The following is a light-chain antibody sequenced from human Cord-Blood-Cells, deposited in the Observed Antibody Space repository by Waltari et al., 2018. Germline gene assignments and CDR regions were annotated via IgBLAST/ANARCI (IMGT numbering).Light chain of an antibody. CDR1: SSDVGGYNY. J-gene: IGLJ2*01. Sequence: QSALTQPASVSGSPGQSITIPCTGTSSDVGGYNYSSWYQQHPGKAPKLMIYDVSNRPSGVSNRFSGSKSGNTASLTISGLQAEDEADYYCSSYTSSSTLVVGGGTKLTVL. CDR2: DVS. V-gene: IGLV2-14*01. CDR3: SSYTSSSTLV.